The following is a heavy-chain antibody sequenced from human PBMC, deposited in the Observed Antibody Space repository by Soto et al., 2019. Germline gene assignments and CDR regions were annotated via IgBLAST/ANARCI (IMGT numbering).Heavy chain of an antibody. CDR1: GFTFSDYY. D-gene: IGHD2-2*01. J-gene: IGHJ6*02. V-gene: IGHV3-11*01. CDR3: ARDSKSFMVVVVPAAMRPYYYGMDV. Sequence: GSLRLSCAASGFTFSDYYMSWIRQAPGKGLEWVSYISSSGSTIYYADSVKGRFTISRDNAKNSLYLQMNSLRAEDTAVYYCARDSKSFMVVVVPAAMRPYYYGMDVWGQGTTVTVSS. CDR2: ISSSGSTI.